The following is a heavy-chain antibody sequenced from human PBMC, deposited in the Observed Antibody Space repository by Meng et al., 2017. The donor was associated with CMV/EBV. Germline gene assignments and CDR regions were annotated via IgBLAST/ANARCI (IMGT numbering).Heavy chain of an antibody. V-gene: IGHV4-39*07. CDR2: IYYSGST. D-gene: IGHD4-11*01. J-gene: IGHJ5*02. Sequence: QLQLQESGPGLVKPSETLSLTCTVSGGSNSSSSYYWGWIRQPPGKGLEWIGSIYYSGSTYYNPSLKSRVTISVDTSKNQFSLKLSSVTAADTAVYYCARATTERVGWFDPWGQGTLVTVSS. CDR3: ARATTERVGWFDP. CDR1: GGSNSSSSYY.